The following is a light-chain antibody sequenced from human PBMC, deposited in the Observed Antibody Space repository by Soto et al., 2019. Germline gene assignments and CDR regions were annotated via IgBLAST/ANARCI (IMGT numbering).Light chain of an antibody. CDR1: QSISNR. Sequence: DIQMTQSPSTLSASVGDRVTITCRASQSISNRLAWYQQKPGKAPKVLIYDASSLESGVPSRFSGSGSGTEFALTISSLQPDDFATYWCQHYGGMWTFVQGTKVEFK. CDR3: QHYGGMWT. CDR2: DAS. J-gene: IGKJ1*01. V-gene: IGKV1-5*01.